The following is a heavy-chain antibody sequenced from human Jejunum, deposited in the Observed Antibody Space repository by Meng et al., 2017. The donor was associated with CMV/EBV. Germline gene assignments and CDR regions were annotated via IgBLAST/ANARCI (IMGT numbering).Heavy chain of an antibody. CDR1: GSTFSNSA. J-gene: IGHJ4*02. V-gene: IGHV1-69*04. CDR2: IIPVFDKT. D-gene: IGHD1-26*01. Sequence: SCKASGSTFSNSATSWVRQAPGQGLEWMGNIIPVFDKTNYAHKFQGRLTITADRSTNTAYMELSSLRSDDTAIYDCAGGLGGTIDYWGQGTLVTVSS. CDR3: AGGLGGTIDY.